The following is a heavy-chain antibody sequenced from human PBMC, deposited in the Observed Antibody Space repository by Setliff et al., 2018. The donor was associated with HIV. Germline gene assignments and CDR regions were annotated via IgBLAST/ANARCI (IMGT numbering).Heavy chain of an antibody. CDR3: ARALDSSADIEGYFDF. CDR1: GYTFTRYA. J-gene: IGHJ4*02. D-gene: IGHD2-15*01. CDR2: INADNGDT. Sequence: ASVKVSCKASGYTFTRYAIHWLRQAPGQSLEWMGWINADNGDTKYSQKFQGRLTITRDTSANTVYMELSSLRSEDTAVFYCARALDSSADIEGYFDFWGQGMLVTVSS. V-gene: IGHV1-3*01.